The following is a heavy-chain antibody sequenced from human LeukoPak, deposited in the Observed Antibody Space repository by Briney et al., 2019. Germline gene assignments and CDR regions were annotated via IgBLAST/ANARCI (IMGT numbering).Heavy chain of an antibody. CDR3: ARDRGVVVPAAMGY. CDR2: IYYSGST. V-gene: IGHV4-59*12. J-gene: IGHJ4*02. Sequence: SETLSLTCTVSGGSISSFYWNWIRQPPGKGLEWIGYIYYSGSTNYNPSLKSRVTMSVDTSKNQFSLKVTSVTAADTAVYYCARDRGVVVPAAMGYWGQGTLVTVSS. D-gene: IGHD2-2*01. CDR1: GGSISSFY.